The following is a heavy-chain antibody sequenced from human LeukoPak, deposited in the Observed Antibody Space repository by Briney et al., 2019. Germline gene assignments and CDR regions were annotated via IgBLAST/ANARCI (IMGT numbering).Heavy chain of an antibody. D-gene: IGHD3-22*01. CDR2: ISENGGTT. J-gene: IGHJ4*02. CDR3: AKDYAMIEVVTLFDN. Sequence: GGSLRLSCAASGFTFSTYVMSWVRQAPGKGLEWVSGISENGGTTYYADSVRGRFIIFRDNSKNTLYPQMNSLRAEDTAVYYCAKDYAMIEVVTLFDNWGQGTLVTVSS. V-gene: IGHV3-23*01. CDR1: GFTFSTYV.